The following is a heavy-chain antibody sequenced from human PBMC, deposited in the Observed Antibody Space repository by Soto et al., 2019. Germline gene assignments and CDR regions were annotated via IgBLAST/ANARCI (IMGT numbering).Heavy chain of an antibody. J-gene: IGHJ5*02. CDR1: GFTFSSYW. CDR2: IKQYGSEK. Sequence: GGSLRLSCAASGFTFSSYWMSWVRQAPGKGLEWVANIKQYGSEKYYVDSVKGRFTISRDNAKNSLYLQMNSLRAEDTAVYYCARDRPTDYDFWSGLSWFDPWGQGTLVTVSS. D-gene: IGHD3-3*01. CDR3: ARDRPTDYDFWSGLSWFDP. V-gene: IGHV3-7*01.